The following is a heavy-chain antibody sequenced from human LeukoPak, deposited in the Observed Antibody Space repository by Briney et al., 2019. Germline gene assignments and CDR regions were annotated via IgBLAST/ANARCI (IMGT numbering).Heavy chain of an antibody. J-gene: IGHJ4*02. Sequence: GGSLRLSCAASGFTFSSYAMHWVRQAPGKGLEWVAVISYDGSNKYYADSVKGRFTVSRDNSKNTLYLQMNSLRAEDTAVYYCASGDDYSNYWGQGTLVTVS. CDR3: ASGDDYSNY. CDR2: ISYDGSNK. CDR1: GFTFSSYA. V-gene: IGHV3-30-3*01. D-gene: IGHD4-11*01.